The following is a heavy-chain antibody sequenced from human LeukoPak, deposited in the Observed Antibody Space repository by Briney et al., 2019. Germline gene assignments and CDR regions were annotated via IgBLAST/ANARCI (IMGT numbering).Heavy chain of an antibody. V-gene: IGHV3-21*01. CDR3: ARDPIGGLYYYYMDV. J-gene: IGHJ6*03. D-gene: IGHD4-23*01. CDR2: ISSSSSYI. CDR1: GFTFSSYS. Sequence: GGSLRLSCAASGFTFSSYSMNWVRQAPGKGLEWVSSISSSSSYIYYADSVKGRFTISRDNGKNSLYLQMNSLRAEDTAVYYCARDPIGGLYYYYMDVWGKGTTVTVSS.